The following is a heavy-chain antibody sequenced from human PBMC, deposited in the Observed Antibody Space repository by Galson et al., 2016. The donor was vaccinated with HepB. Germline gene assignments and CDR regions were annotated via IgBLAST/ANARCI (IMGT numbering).Heavy chain of an antibody. CDR1: GASIISRAW. D-gene: IGHD1-26*01. CDR2: IFHSGKT. V-gene: IGHV4-4*02. CDR3: TRQYSGSHIDY. Sequence: SETLSLTCAVSGASIISRAWWTWVRQLPGKGREWIGQIFHSGKTNYTPSLKSRVTISVDNSKNQLSLKLTSMTAADTAVYYCTRQYSGSHIDYWGQGILVSVSS. J-gene: IGHJ4*02.